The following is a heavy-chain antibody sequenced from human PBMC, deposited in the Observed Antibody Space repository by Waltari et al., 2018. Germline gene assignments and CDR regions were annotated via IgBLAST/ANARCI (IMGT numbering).Heavy chain of an antibody. CDR1: GGSISSSYYY. J-gene: IGHJ4*02. Sequence: QLQLQESVPGLVKPSETLSLTCTVSGGSISSSYYYWGWIRQPPGKGLEWIGSIYYSGSTYYNPSLKSRVTISVDTSKNQFSLKLSSVTAADTAVYYCASSYYYDSSGPFDYWGQGTLVTVSA. D-gene: IGHD3-22*01. CDR2: IYYSGST. V-gene: IGHV4-39*01. CDR3: ASSYYYDSSGPFDY.